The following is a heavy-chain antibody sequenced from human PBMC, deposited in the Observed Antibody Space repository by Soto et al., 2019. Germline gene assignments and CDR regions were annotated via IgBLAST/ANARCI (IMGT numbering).Heavy chain of an antibody. D-gene: IGHD3-22*01. CDR3: ARGADSSGYQLYDY. CDR1: GGTFGSYA. J-gene: IGHJ4*02. V-gene: IGHV1-69*13. Sequence: GASVKVSCKASGGTFGSYAISWVRQAPGQGLEWMGGIIPIFGTANYAQKFQGRVTITADGSTSTAYMELSSLRSEDTAVYYCARGADSSGYQLYDYWGQGTLVTVSS. CDR2: IIPIFGTA.